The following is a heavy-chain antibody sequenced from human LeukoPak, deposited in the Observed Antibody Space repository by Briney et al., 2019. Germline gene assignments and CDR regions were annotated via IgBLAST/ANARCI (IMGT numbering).Heavy chain of an antibody. J-gene: IGHJ6*03. CDR2: IYHSGST. CDR1: GYSISSGYY. V-gene: IGHV4-38-2*02. CDR3: ARVEAYDSSGFYYYYYMDV. D-gene: IGHD3-22*01. Sequence: SETLSLTCTVSGYSISSGYYWGWIRPPPGKGLEWIGSIYHSGSTYYNPSLKSRVTISVDTSKNQFSLKLSSVTAADTAVYYCARVEAYDSSGFYYYYYMDVWGKGTTVTVSS.